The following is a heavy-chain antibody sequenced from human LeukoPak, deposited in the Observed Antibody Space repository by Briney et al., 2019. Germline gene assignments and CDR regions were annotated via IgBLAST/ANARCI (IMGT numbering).Heavy chain of an antibody. CDR1: GFTSSTYT. J-gene: IGHJ4*02. Sequence: GGSLRLSCAASGFTSSTYTMNWVRQAPGKGLEWVSSISSSSSYIHYADSVMGRLTISRDNAKNSLYLQMNSLTAEDTAVYYCARGNSGTFHYWGQGTLVTVSS. V-gene: IGHV3-21*01. CDR3: ARGNSGTFHY. CDR2: ISSSSSYI. D-gene: IGHD1-14*01.